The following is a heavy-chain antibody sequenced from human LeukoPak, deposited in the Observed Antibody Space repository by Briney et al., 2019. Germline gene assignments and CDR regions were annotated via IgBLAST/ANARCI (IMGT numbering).Heavy chain of an antibody. V-gene: IGHV1-8*02. D-gene: IGHD5-18*01. CDR1: GYTFTSYG. CDR2: MNPNSGNT. J-gene: IGHJ4*02. Sequence: GASVKVSCKASGYTFTSYGISWVRQATGQGLEWMGWMNPNSGNTGYAQKFQGRVTMTRNTSISTAYMELSSLRSEDTAVYYCARGSPHTAMAHDYWGQGTLVTVSS. CDR3: ARGSPHTAMAHDY.